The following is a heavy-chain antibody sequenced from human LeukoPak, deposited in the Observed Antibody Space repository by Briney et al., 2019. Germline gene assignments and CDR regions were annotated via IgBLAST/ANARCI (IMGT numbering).Heavy chain of an antibody. Sequence: ASVKVSCKASGYIFTSYGISWVRQAPGQGLEWMGWISAYSGNTDYAQKLQGRVTMTTDTSTSTAYMELKSLRSDDTAVYYCARVHPYDFWSGYYLWGQGTLVTVSS. CDR1: GYIFTSYG. J-gene: IGHJ4*02. CDR3: ARVHPYDFWSGYYL. D-gene: IGHD3-3*01. V-gene: IGHV1-18*01. CDR2: ISAYSGNT.